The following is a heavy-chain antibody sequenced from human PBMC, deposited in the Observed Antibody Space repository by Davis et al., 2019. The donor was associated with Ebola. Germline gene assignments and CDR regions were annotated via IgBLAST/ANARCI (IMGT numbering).Heavy chain of an antibody. D-gene: IGHD6-13*01. V-gene: IGHV3-30*18. CDR1: GFTFSSYG. Sequence: GESLKISCAASGFTFSSYGMHWVRQAPGKGLEWVAVISYDGSNKYYADSVKGRFTISRDNSKNTLYLQMNSLRAEDTAVYYCAKDGQLVLPFDYWGQGTLVTVSS. CDR2: ISYDGSNK. J-gene: IGHJ4*02. CDR3: AKDGQLVLPFDY.